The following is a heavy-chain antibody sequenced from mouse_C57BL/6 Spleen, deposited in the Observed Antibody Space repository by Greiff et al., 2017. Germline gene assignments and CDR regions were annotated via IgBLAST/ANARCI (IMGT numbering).Heavy chain of an antibody. Sequence: QVQLQQPGAELVKPGASVKMSCKASGYTFTSYWITWVKQRPGQGLEWIGDIHPGSGSTNYNEKFKSKATLTVDTSSSTAYMQLSSLTSEDSAVYYCARQAYYSNSLFAYWGQGTLVTVSA. CDR1: GYTFTSYW. CDR2: IHPGSGST. V-gene: IGHV1-55*01. D-gene: IGHD2-5*01. J-gene: IGHJ3*01. CDR3: ARQAYYSNSLFAY.